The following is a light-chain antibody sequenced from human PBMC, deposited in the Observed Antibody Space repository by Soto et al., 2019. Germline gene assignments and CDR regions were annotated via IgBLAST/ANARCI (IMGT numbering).Light chain of an antibody. V-gene: IGKV1-5*03. CDR1: QTISSW. CDR2: NAS. J-gene: IGKJ1*01. CDR3: QHYNSYSEA. Sequence: DIQMTQSPSTLSGSVGDRVTITCGASQTISSWLAWYQQKPGKAPKLLIYNASTLKSGVPSRFSGSGSGTEFTLPISSLQPDDFATYYCQHYNSYSEAFGQGTKVDI.